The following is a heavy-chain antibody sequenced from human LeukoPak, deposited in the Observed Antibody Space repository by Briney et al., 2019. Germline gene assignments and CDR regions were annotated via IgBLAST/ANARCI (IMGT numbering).Heavy chain of an antibody. D-gene: IGHD2-15*01. CDR3: ARRGRYSFAYMDV. J-gene: IGHJ6*03. V-gene: IGHV4-59*12. Sequence: SETLSLTCTVSGGSISSYYWSWIRQPPGKGLEWIGYIYYSGSTNYNPSLKSRVTISVDTSKNQFSLKLSSVTAADTAVYYCARRGRYSFAYMDVWGKGTTVTVSS. CDR2: IYYSGST. CDR1: GGSISSYY.